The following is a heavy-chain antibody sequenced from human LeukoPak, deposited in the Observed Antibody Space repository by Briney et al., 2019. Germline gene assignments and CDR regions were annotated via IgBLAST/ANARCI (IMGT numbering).Heavy chain of an antibody. CDR1: GASISSGTYY. CDR2: IYYSGST. J-gene: IGHJ5*02. Sequence: SETLSLTCTVSGASISSGTYYWGWIRQPPGKGLEWIGSIYYSGSTYYNPSLKSRVTISIDTSKNQFSLKLSSVTAADTAVYFCARAHGDYYLSWFDPWGQGTLVTVSS. D-gene: IGHD4-17*01. CDR3: ARAHGDYYLSWFDP. V-gene: IGHV4-39*07.